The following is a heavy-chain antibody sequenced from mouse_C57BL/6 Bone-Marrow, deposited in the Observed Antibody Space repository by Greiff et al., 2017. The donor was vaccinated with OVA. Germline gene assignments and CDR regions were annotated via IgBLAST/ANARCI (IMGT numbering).Heavy chain of an antibody. V-gene: IGHV1-50*01. J-gene: IGHJ3*01. CDR2: IDPSDSYT. D-gene: IGHD4-1*01. CDR3: ARGPGTAY. CDR1: GYTFTSYW. Sequence: QVQLQQSGAELVKPGASVKLSCKASGYTFTSYWMQWVKQRPGQGLEWIGEIDPSDSYTNYNQKFKGKATLTVDTSSSTAYMQLSSLTSEDSAVYYCARGPGTAYWGQGTLVTVSA.